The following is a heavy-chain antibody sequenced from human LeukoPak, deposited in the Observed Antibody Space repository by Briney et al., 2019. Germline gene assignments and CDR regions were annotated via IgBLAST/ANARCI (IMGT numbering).Heavy chain of an antibody. V-gene: IGHV3-15*01. CDR2: IKSKTDGGTT. CDR1: GFTFSNAW. J-gene: IGHJ4*02. D-gene: IGHD2/OR15-2a*01. Sequence: GGSLRLSCAASGFTFSNAWMSWVRQAPGKGLEWVGRIKSKTDGGTTDYAAPVKGRFTISRDDSKNTLYLQMNSLKTEDTAVYYCTTDWAGFADPESPFDYWGQGTLVTVSS. CDR3: TTDWAGFADPESPFDY.